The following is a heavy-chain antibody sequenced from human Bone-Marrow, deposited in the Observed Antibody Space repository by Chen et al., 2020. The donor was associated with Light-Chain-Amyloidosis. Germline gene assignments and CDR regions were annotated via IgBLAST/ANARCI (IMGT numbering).Heavy chain of an antibody. CDR2: ISFDGR. Sequence: QVQLVESGGGVVQPGTSLRLSCVGSGFPFSSHAMHWVRQAPGRGLEWVAVISFDGRADSVQGRFTVSRDNSKSTLYLQMDSLRPDDTAVYYCAKVAVWNYPDDAFDIWGQGTMVTVSS. CDR1: GFPFSSHA. CDR3: AKVAVWNYPDDAFDI. V-gene: IGHV3-30*04. D-gene: IGHD1-7*01. J-gene: IGHJ3*02.